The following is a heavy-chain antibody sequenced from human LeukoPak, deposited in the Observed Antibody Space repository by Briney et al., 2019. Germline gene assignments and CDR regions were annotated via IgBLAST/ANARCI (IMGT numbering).Heavy chain of an antibody. Sequence: GGSLRLSCAASGFTFSSYSMNWVRQAPGKGLEWVSSISSSSSYIYYADSVKGRFTISRDNAKYSLYLQMNSLRAEDTAVYYCARDLVIAAAGRGDAFDIWGQGTMVTVSS. CDR1: GFTFSSYS. CDR3: ARDLVIAAAGRGDAFDI. J-gene: IGHJ3*02. D-gene: IGHD6-13*01. CDR2: ISSSSSYI. V-gene: IGHV3-21*01.